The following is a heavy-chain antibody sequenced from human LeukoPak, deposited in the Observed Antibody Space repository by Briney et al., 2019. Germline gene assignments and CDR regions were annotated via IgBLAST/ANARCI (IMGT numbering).Heavy chain of an antibody. Sequence: SETLSLTCAVSGGSISSGGYSWSWIRQPPGKGLEWIGYIYYSGSTYYNPSLKSRVTISVDTSKNQFSLQLNSVTPEDTAVYYCARGHHSYYFDYWGQGTLVTVSS. V-gene: IGHV4-30-4*07. J-gene: IGHJ4*02. CDR1: GGSISSGGYS. D-gene: IGHD1-14*01. CDR3: ARGHHSYYFDY. CDR2: IYYSGST.